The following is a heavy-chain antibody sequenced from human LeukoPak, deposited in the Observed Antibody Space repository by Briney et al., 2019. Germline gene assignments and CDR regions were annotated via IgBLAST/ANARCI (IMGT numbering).Heavy chain of an antibody. CDR2: IYHSGST. J-gene: IGHJ4*02. CDR3: ARVAVAGRFDY. Sequence: SETLSLTCTVSGYSISSGYFWGWIRQPPGKGLEWIGSIYHSGSTYYNPSLKSRVTISVDTSKNQFSLKLSSVTAADTAVYYCARVAVAGRFDYWGQGTLVTVSS. CDR1: GYSISSGYF. D-gene: IGHD6-19*01. V-gene: IGHV4-38-2*02.